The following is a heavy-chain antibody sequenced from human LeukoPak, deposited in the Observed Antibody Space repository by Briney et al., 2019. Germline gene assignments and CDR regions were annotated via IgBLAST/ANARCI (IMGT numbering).Heavy chain of an antibody. Sequence: SETLSLTCTVSGGSISSYYWSWIRQPPGKGLEWIGYIYYSGSTNYNPSLKSRVTISVDTYKNQFSLKLSSVTAADTAVYYCAGGYYDSSGYSTFDYWGQGTLVTVSS. J-gene: IGHJ4*02. D-gene: IGHD3-22*01. CDR1: GGSISSYY. V-gene: IGHV4-59*08. CDR2: IYYSGST. CDR3: AGGYYDSSGYSTFDY.